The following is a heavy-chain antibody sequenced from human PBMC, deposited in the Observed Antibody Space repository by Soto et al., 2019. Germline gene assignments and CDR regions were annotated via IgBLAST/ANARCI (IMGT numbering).Heavy chain of an antibody. D-gene: IGHD3-9*01. CDR3: AKGDGFDWSMDV. CDR2: ISYDGSNK. CDR1: GFTFSSYG. V-gene: IGHV3-30*18. Sequence: VGSLRLSCAASGFTFSSYGMHWVRQAPGKGLEWVAVISYDGSNKYYADSVKGRFTISRDNSKNTLYLQMNSLRAEDTAVYYCAKGDGFDWSMDVWGQGTTVTVSS. J-gene: IGHJ6*02.